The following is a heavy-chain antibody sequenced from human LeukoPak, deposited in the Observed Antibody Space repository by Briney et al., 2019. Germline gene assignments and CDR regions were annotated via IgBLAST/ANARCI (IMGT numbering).Heavy chain of an antibody. CDR2: IYYSGNT. Sequence: SETLSLTCTVSGGSINSYYWSWIRQPPGKGLEWIGYIYYSGNTKYNPSLKSRATISVDTSKNQFSLRLSSVSAADTAMYYCARPYSSSWYGAFDIWGQGTMVTVSS. V-gene: IGHV4-59*08. J-gene: IGHJ3*02. D-gene: IGHD6-13*01. CDR3: ARPYSSSWYGAFDI. CDR1: GGSINSYY.